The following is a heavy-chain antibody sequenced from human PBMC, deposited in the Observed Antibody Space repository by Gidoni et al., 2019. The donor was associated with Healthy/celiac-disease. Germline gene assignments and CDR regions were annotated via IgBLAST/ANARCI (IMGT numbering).Heavy chain of an antibody. CDR1: GFSLRTSGVG. D-gene: IGHD1-7*01. Sequence: QNTLKEAGSTLGKPTQTPTLTCTFLGFSLRTSGVGVGWIRQPPGKALEWLGLIYWDDDKRYSPSLKSRLTITKDTSKNQVVLTMSNIDPVATATYYCAHFTLITGTTGLDHWGQGTLVTVSS. V-gene: IGHV2-5*02. J-gene: IGHJ4*02. CDR2: IYWDDDK. CDR3: AHFTLITGTTGLDH.